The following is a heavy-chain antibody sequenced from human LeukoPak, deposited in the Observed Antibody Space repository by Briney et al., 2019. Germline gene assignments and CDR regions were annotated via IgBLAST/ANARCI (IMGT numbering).Heavy chain of an antibody. J-gene: IGHJ4*02. Sequence: SETLSLTCAVYGGSFSDYYWSWIRQPPGKGLEWIGEINHSGSTNYNPSLKSRVTISVDTSKNQFSLKLSSVTAADTAVYYCARSGLQLRKTYFDYWGQGTLVTVSS. CDR2: INHSGST. CDR3: ARSGLQLRKTYFDY. V-gene: IGHV4-34*01. D-gene: IGHD1-26*01. CDR1: GGSFSDYY.